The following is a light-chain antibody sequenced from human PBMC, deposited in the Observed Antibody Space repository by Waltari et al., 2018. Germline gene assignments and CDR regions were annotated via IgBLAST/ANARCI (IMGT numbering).Light chain of an antibody. J-gene: IGLJ2*01. CDR3: SSRELSGHVV. CDR2: GKN. Sequence: SSDLTLAPGVSVALGQTVRITCPGHILRTYYGYWCRPKPGQAPELVIYGKNNRPSGIPDRFSASSSENTASLIITGAQAEDEADYYCSSRELSGHVVFGGGTRLTVL. CDR1: ILRTYY. V-gene: IGLV3-19*01.